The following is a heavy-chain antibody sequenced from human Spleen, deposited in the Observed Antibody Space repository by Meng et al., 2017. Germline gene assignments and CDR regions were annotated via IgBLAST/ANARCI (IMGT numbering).Heavy chain of an antibody. CDR1: GGSISSSSYY. V-gene: IGHV4-39*07. D-gene: IGHD2-15*01. Sequence: SETLSLTCTVSGGSISSSSYYWGWIRQPPGKGLEWIGSIYYSGSTYYNPSLKSRVTISVDTSKNQFSLKLSSVTAADTAMYYCARQYLLLYGMDVWGQGTTVTVSS. J-gene: IGHJ6*02. CDR2: IYYSGST. CDR3: ARQYLLLYGMDV.